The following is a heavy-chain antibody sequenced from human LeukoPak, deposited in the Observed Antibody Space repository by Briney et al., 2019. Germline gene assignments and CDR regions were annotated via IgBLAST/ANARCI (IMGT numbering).Heavy chain of an antibody. CDR3: ARDRAPSGWYDY. J-gene: IGHJ4*02. CDR2: ISYDGSNK. Sequence: PGGSLRLSCAASAFTFSSYAMHWDRQAPGKGLEWVAVISYDGSNKYYADSVKGRFTISRDNSKNTLYLQMNSVRPEDTAVYYCARDRAPSGWYDYWGQGTLVTVSS. D-gene: IGHD6-19*01. CDR1: AFTFSSYA. V-gene: IGHV3-30-3*01.